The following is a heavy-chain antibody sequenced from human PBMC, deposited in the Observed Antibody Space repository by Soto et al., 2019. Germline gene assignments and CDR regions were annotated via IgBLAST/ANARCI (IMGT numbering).Heavy chain of an antibody. CDR2: ISGSGGST. Sequence: EVQLLESGGGLVQPGGSLRLSCAASGFTFSSYAMSWVRQAPGKGLEWVSAISGSGGSTYYADSVKCRFTISRDNSGNTLFLEMYSLRAEDTAVYYCARYIPGVLYYGMDVCGQGTTVTVSS. J-gene: IGHJ6*02. D-gene: IGHD2-2*01. CDR3: ARYIPGVLYYGMDV. V-gene: IGHV3-23*01. CDR1: GFTFSSYA.